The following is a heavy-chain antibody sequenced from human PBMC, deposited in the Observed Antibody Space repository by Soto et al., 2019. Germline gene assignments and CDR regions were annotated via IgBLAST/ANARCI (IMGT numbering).Heavy chain of an antibody. CDR2: IYYSGST. Sequence: SETLPLTDAVSGSSVHSVEYYCMWFRSPPGKGLEWIGYIYYSGSTYYNPSLKSRVTISVDTSKNQFSLKLSSVTAADTAVYYCARLDGSGYHHWFDPWGQGTLVTVS. CDR3: ARLDGSGYHHWFDP. J-gene: IGHJ5*02. V-gene: IGHV4-30-4*01. D-gene: IGHD3-10*01. CDR1: GSSVHSVEYY.